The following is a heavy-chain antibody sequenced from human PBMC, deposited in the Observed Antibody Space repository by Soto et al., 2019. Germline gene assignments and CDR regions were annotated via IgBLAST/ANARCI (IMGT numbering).Heavy chain of an antibody. CDR2: IYYSGST. Sequence: KPSETLSLTCTVSGGSISSGDYYWSWIRQPPGKGLEWIGYIYYSGSTYYNPSLKSRVTISVDTSKNQFSLKLSSVTAADTAVYYCARVLYYYGSGSYPVDYWGQGTLVTVS. V-gene: IGHV4-30-4*01. J-gene: IGHJ4*02. CDR3: ARVLYYYGSGSYPVDY. D-gene: IGHD3-10*01. CDR1: GGSISSGDYY.